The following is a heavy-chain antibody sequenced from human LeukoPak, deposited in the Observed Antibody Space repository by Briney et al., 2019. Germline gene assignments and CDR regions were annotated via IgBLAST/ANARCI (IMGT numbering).Heavy chain of an antibody. CDR2: IYYSGST. D-gene: IGHD4-17*01. J-gene: IGHJ4*02. CDR3: ARAYGARPYYYFDS. Sequence: SETLSLTCTVSGGSISSDHWSWIRQPPGKGLQWIGYIYYSGSTNYNPSLKSRVTISVDTSKNQFSLKVTSVTAADTAVYYCARAYGARPYYYFDSWGQGTLVTVSS. V-gene: IGHV4-59*08. CDR1: GGSISSDH.